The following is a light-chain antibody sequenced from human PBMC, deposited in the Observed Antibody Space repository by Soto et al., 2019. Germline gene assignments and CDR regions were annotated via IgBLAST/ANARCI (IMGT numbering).Light chain of an antibody. CDR2: GAS. J-gene: IGKJ2*01. Sequence: EILLTQSPGTLSLSPGERATLSCRASQSVSSNYLAWYQQKPGQAPRLLIYGASSRATDIPDRFSGSGSGTEFTLTISSLQSEDFAVYYCQQYNNWPLYTFGQGTKVDIK. CDR1: QSVSSNY. CDR3: QQYNNWPLYT. V-gene: IGKV3D-15*01.